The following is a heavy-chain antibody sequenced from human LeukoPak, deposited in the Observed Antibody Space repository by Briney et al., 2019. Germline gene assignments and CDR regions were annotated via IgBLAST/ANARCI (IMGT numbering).Heavy chain of an antibody. V-gene: IGHV3-21*01. CDR2: ISSSSSYI. CDR1: GFTFSSYS. CDR3: AKASGLSSTSFAMGD. Sequence: GGSLRLSCAASGFTFSSYSMNWVRQAPGKGLEWVSSISSSSSYIYYADSVKGRFTISRDNAKNSLYLQMNSLRAEDTAVYYCAKASGLSSTSFAMGDWGQGTLVTVSS. J-gene: IGHJ4*02. D-gene: IGHD2-2*01.